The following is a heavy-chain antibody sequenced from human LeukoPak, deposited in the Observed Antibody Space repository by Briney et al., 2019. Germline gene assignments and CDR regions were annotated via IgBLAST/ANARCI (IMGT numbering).Heavy chain of an antibody. D-gene: IGHD5-12*01. Sequence: ASVKVSCKASGYTFTGYYMHWVRQAPGQGLEWMGWINPNSGGTYYAQKFQGRVTMTRDTSISTAYMELNRLRSDDTAMYYCATSGYSDYGYFDYWGQGTLVTVSS. CDR3: ATSGYSDYGYFDY. J-gene: IGHJ4*02. V-gene: IGHV1-2*02. CDR1: GYTFTGYY. CDR2: INPNSGGT.